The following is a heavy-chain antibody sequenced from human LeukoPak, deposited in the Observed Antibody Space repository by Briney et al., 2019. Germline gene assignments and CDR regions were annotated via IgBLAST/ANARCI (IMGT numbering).Heavy chain of an antibody. J-gene: IGHJ4*02. CDR1: GYTFNTYD. V-gene: IGHV7-4-1*02. Sequence: ASVKVSCKASGYTFNTYDINWVRQATGQGLGWMGWIDTNTGNPMYAHGFTGRFVFSLDTSVSTTYLQISSLKAEDTAVYYCARGQIQLWQYYFDYWGQGTLVTVSS. CDR3: ARGQIQLWQYYFDY. CDR2: IDTNTGNP. D-gene: IGHD5-18*01.